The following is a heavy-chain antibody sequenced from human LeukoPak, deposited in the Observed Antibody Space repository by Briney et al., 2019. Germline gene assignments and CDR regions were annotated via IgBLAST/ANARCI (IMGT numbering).Heavy chain of an antibody. CDR1: GGSISSYY. D-gene: IGHD3-3*01. V-gene: IGHV4-59*01. CDR2: IYYSGST. Sequence: SETLSLTCTVSGGSISSYYWGWIRQPPGKGLEYIGYIYYSGSTNYSPSLKSRVTISVDTSKNQFSLKLSSVTAADTAVYYCARVGAYDFWSGEGAFDIWGQGTMVTVSS. J-gene: IGHJ3*02. CDR3: ARVGAYDFWSGEGAFDI.